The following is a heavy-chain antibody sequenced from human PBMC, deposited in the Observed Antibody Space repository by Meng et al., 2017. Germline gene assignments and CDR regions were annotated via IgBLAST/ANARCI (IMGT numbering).Heavy chain of an antibody. CDR2: VKIKTGSA. CDR1: GCNFTGYA. Sequence: QRAQVRLGQTKPGVSVTVCSMASGCNFTGYAINCDGQGPVQGVAWLGLVKIKTGSATNAKGFKGRLVLSLVTMARDAYLQISSLKAEDTALYDCARQYYYDSSGYYFYVLGYWGQGTLVTVSS. V-gene: IGHV7-4-1*02. D-gene: IGHD3-22*01. CDR3: ARQYYYDSSGYYFYVLGY. J-gene: IGHJ4*02.